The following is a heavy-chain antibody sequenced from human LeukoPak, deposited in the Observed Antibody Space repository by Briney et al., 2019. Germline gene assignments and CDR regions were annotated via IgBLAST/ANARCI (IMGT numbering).Heavy chain of an antibody. CDR2: ISGSGGST. D-gene: IGHD2-15*01. Sequence: GGSLRLSRAASGFTFSSYAMSWDRQAPGKGLEWVSAISGSGGSTYYADSVKGRFTMSRDNSKNRLYLQMNSLRAEDTAVYYCAKGVAYYYYYGVDVWGQGTTVTVSS. CDR3: AKGVAYYYYYGVDV. J-gene: IGHJ6*02. CDR1: GFTFSSYA. V-gene: IGHV3-23*01.